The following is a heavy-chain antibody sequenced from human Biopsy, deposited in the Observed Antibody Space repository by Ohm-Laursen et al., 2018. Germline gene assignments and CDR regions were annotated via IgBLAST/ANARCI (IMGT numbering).Heavy chain of an antibody. CDR1: GFTFSSYG. CDR2: IWYDGSRQ. J-gene: IGHJ6*02. Sequence: SLRLSCTASGFTFSSYGMHWVRQAPGKGLEWVAVIWYDGSRQYYADYVKGRFTISRENSKNTLYLQMNSLRAEDTAVYYCARDGAAGYGLDVWGQGTTVTVSS. V-gene: IGHV3-33*01. CDR3: ARDGAAGYGLDV. D-gene: IGHD6-25*01.